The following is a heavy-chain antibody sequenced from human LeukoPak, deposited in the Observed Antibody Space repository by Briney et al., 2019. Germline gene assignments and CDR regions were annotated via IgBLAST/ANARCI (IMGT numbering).Heavy chain of an antibody. CDR3: AKDLSPNAYYYDSSGL. J-gene: IGHJ4*02. CDR1: GFTFSSYA. D-gene: IGHD3-22*01. Sequence: GGSLRLSCAASGFTFSSYAMSWVRQAPGKGLEWVSAISGSGGSTYYADSVKGRFTISRDNSKNTLYLQMSSLRAEDTAVYYCAKDLSPNAYYYDSSGLWGQGTLVTVSS. V-gene: IGHV3-23*01. CDR2: ISGSGGST.